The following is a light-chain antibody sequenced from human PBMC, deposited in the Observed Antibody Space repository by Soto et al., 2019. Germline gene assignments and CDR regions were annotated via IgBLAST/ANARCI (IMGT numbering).Light chain of an antibody. CDR1: QSVSSL. Sequence: ETVLTQSPGTLSLPRGERVKLSCRASQSVSSLLAWYQQKPRQAPTIVMYDTSTRATGIPARFSGSGSGTDFTLTISSLQSADLAIYYCQQYNIRPYTFGQGTKVDIK. CDR2: DTS. J-gene: IGKJ2*01. CDR3: QQYNIRPYT. V-gene: IGKV3-15*01.